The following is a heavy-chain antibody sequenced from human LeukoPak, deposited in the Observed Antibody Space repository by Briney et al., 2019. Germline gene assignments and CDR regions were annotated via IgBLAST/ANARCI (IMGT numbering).Heavy chain of an antibody. CDR2: ISSSGSTI. D-gene: IGHD5-18*01. CDR1: GFTFSDYY. J-gene: IGHJ6*02. V-gene: IGHV3-11*01. Sequence: GGSLRLSCAASGFTFSDYYMSWIRQAPGKGLEWVSYISSSGSTIYYADSVKGRFTISRDNAKNSLYLQMNSLRAEDTAVYYRARETRPYSYGSPNYYYYGMDVWGQGTTVTVSS. CDR3: ARETRPYSYGSPNYYYYGMDV.